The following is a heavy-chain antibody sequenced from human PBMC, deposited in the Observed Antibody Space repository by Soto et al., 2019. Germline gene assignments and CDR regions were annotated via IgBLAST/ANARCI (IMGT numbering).Heavy chain of an antibody. Sequence: SETLSLTCAVYGGSFSGYYWSWIRQPPGKGLEWIGEINHSGSTNYNPSLKSRVTISVDTSMNQFSLKLSSVTAADTAVYYCARGRIFGVVIIRRWFDPWGQGTLVTVSS. J-gene: IGHJ5*02. CDR1: GGSFSGYY. CDR2: INHSGST. V-gene: IGHV4-34*01. D-gene: IGHD3-3*01. CDR3: ARGRIFGVVIIRRWFDP.